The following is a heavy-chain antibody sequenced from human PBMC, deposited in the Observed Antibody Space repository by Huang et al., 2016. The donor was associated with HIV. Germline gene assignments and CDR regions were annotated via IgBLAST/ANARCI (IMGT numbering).Heavy chain of an antibody. D-gene: IGHD3-22*01. V-gene: IGHV3-33*04. CDR2: IRNDGMKK. CDR3: ARGDYYDSSGYHPGYFDY. J-gene: IGHJ4*02. Sequence: VQLIESGGGVVQPGKSLRLSCATSGFILSNYGMHWVRQAPGKGLKWVAFIRNDGMKKNYADSVRGRFTVGRDNGNNTLLLQMRSLGVDDTAVYYCARGDYYDSSGYHPGYFDYWGQGSLVTVSS. CDR1: GFILSNYG.